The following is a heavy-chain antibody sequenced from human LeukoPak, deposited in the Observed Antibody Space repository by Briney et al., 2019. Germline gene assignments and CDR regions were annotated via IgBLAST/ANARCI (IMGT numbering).Heavy chain of an antibody. CDR2: IYYSGST. Sequence: SETLSLTCTASGGSISSSSYYWGWIRQPPGKGLEWIGSIYYSGSTYYNPSLKSRVTISVDTSKNQFSLKLSSVTAADTAVYYCARAPPNIVATFFKHNWFDPWGQGTLVTVSS. V-gene: IGHV4-39*01. J-gene: IGHJ5*02. CDR3: ARAPPNIVATFFKHNWFDP. CDR1: GGSISSSSYY. D-gene: IGHD5-12*01.